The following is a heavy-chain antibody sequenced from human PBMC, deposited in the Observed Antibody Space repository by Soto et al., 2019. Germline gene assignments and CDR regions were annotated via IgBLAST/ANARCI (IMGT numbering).Heavy chain of an antibody. V-gene: IGHV1-18*01. CDR2: ISAYNGNT. J-gene: IGHJ6*02. Sequence: ASVKVSCKASGYTFTSYGISWVRQAPGQGLEWMGWISAYNGNTNYAQKLQGRVTMTTDTSTSTAYMELRSLRSDDTAVYYCASPLAAAGTNYYYGMDVWGQGTTVTVPS. CDR1: GYTFTSYG. D-gene: IGHD6-13*01. CDR3: ASPLAAAGTNYYYGMDV.